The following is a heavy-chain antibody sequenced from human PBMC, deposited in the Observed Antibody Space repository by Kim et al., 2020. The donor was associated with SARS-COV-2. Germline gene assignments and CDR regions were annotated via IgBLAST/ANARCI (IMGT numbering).Heavy chain of an antibody. CDR2: ISSSSSYI. CDR3: ATWYYYDSSGRRPFDC. D-gene: IGHD3-22*01. V-gene: IGHV3-21*01. J-gene: IGHJ4*02. Sequence: GGSLRLSCAASGFTFSSYSMNWVRQAPGKGLEWVSSISSSSSYIYYADSVKGRFTISRDNAKNSLYLQMNSLRAEDTAVYYCATWYYYDSSGRRPFDCWGQGTLVTVSS. CDR1: GFTFSSYS.